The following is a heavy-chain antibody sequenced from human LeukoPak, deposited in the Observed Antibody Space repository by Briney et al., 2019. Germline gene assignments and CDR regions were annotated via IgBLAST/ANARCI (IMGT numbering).Heavy chain of an antibody. Sequence: GASVKVSCKASGGTFSSYAISWVRQAPGQGLEWMGRIIPILGIANYAQKLQGRVTITADKSTSTAYMELSSLRSEDTAVYYCATGGTTVTSSWYFDLWGRGTLVTVSS. D-gene: IGHD4-17*01. CDR2: IIPILGIA. CDR3: ATGGTTVTSSWYFDL. CDR1: GGTFSSYA. J-gene: IGHJ2*01. V-gene: IGHV1-69*04.